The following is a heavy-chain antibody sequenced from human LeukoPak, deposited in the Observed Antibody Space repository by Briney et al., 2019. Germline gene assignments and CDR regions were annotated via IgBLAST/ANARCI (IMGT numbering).Heavy chain of an antibody. J-gene: IGHJ6*02. CDR3: ARGGGLDV. Sequence: GGSLRLSCAASGFTFSSYAMHWVRQAPGKGLEWVAVISYDGSNKYYADSVKGRFTISRDNAKNSLYLQMNSLRAEDTAVYYCARGGGLDVWGQGATVTVSS. CDR2: ISYDGSNK. V-gene: IGHV3-30-3*01. CDR1: GFTFSSYA. D-gene: IGHD3-16*01.